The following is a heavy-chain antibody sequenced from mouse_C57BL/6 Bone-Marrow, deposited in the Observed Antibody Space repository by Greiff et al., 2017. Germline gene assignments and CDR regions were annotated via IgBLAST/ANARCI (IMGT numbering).Heavy chain of an antibody. CDR3: ALYYYGSSYGYAMDY. V-gene: IGHV1-69*01. CDR1: GYTFTSYW. D-gene: IGHD1-1*01. Sequence: QVQLQQPGAELVMPGASVKLSCKASGYTFTSYWMHWVKQRPGQGLEWIGEIDPSDSDTNYNQKFKGKSTLTVDKSSSTAYMQLSSLTSEDSAVYYCALYYYGSSYGYAMDYWGQGTSVTVSS. J-gene: IGHJ4*01. CDR2: IDPSDSDT.